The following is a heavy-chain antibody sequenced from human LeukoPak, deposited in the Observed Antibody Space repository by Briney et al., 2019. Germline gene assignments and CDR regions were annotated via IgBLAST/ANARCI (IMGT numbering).Heavy chain of an antibody. Sequence: SETLSLTCTVSGGSISSYYWSWIRQPPGKGLEWIGYIYYSGSTNYNPSLKSRVTISVDTSKNQFSLKLSSVTAADTAVYYCARHVYGGSGWYGYYFDYWGQGTLVTVYS. CDR1: GGSISSYY. J-gene: IGHJ4*02. D-gene: IGHD6-19*01. CDR2: IYYSGST. V-gene: IGHV4-59*08. CDR3: ARHVYGGSGWYGYYFDY.